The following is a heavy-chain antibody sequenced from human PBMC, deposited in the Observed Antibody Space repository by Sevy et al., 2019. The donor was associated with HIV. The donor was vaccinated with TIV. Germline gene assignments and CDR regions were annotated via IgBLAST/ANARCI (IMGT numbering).Heavy chain of an antibody. CDR2: IYYSGST. J-gene: IGHJ6*02. D-gene: IGHD5-12*01. V-gene: IGHV4-59*11. Sequence: SETLSLTCTVSGGSISSHYWSWIRQPPGKGLEWIGYIYYSGSTNYNPSLMSRVTISVDTSKNQFSLKLSSVTAADTAVYYCARVSATGYDFSHGMDVWGQGTTVTVSS. CDR1: GGSISSHY. CDR3: ARVSATGYDFSHGMDV.